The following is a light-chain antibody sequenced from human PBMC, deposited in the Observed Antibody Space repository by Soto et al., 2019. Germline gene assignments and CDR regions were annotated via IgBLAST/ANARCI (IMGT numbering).Light chain of an antibody. V-gene: IGKV3-15*01. CDR2: GAS. Sequence: EILMTQSPATLSVSPGERATLSCRASQSVKSSLAWYQQKPGQAPRLLIYGASTRATGIPARFSGSGSGTEFTLTISSLQSEDFAVYYCHHYNNWPRTFGQGTKVDIK. J-gene: IGKJ1*01. CDR1: QSVKSS. CDR3: HHYNNWPRT.